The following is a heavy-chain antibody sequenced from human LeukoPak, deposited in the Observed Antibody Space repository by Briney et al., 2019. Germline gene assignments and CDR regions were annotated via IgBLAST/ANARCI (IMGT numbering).Heavy chain of an antibody. CDR3: ARGYDSSGRPFDY. V-gene: IGHV4-34*01. Sequence: SETLSLTCAVYGGSFSGYYWSWIRQPPRKGLEWIGEINHSGSTNYNPSLKSRVTISVDTSKNQFSLKLSSVTAADTAVYYCARGYDSSGRPFDYWGQGTLVTVSS. J-gene: IGHJ4*02. CDR1: GGSFSGYY. D-gene: IGHD3-22*01. CDR2: INHSGST.